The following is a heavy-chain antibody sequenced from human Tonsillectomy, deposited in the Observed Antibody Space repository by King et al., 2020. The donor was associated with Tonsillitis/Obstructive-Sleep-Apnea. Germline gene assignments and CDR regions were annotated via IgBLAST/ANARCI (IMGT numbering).Heavy chain of an antibody. J-gene: IGHJ5*02. CDR2: IDPSDSYT. CDR3: ARHYDDLCPLGFDP. CDR1: GYSFTNFW. Sequence: QLVQSGAEVKKPGESLRISCQVSGYSFTNFWISWVRQMPGKGLEWMGSIDPSDSYTNYSPSFQGHVTISADKSISTAYLQWSSLKASDTAMYYCARHYDDLCPLGFDPWGQGTLVTVSS. D-gene: IGHD4-17*01. V-gene: IGHV5-10-1*03.